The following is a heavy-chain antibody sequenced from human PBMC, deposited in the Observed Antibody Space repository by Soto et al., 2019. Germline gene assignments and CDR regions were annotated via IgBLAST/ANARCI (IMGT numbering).Heavy chain of an antibody. V-gene: IGHV3-53*01. CDR1: GFTVSSNY. CDR3: ARDPSRPAPPYYYYGMDV. CDR2: IYSGGST. J-gene: IGHJ6*02. Sequence: GESLKISCAASGFTVSSNYMSWVRQAPGKGLEWVSVIYSGGSTYYADSVKGRFTISRDNSKNTLYLQMNSLRAEDTAVYYCARDPSRPAPPYYYYGMDVWGQGTTVTVSS.